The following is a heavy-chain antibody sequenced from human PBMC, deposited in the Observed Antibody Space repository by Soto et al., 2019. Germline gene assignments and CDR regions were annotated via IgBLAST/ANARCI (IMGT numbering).Heavy chain of an antibody. CDR1: GYTFTGYY. V-gene: IGHV1-2*02. J-gene: IGHJ4*02. Sequence: ASVKVSCKASGYTFTGYYMHWVRQAPGQGLEWMGWINPNSGGTNYAQKFQGRVTMTRDTSISTAYMELSRLRSDDTAVYYCARVMVRGVIIIGYWGQGTLVTVSS. D-gene: IGHD3-10*01. CDR2: INPNSGGT. CDR3: ARVMVRGVIIIGY.